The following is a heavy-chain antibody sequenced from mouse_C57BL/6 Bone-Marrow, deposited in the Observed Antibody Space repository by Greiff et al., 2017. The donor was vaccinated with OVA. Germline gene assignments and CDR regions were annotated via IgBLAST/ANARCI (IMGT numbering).Heavy chain of an antibody. J-gene: IGHJ4*01. CDR2: INPNNGGT. CDR3: ARSHYGSTYAMDY. Sequence: EVKLEESGPELVKPGASVKMSCKASGYTFTDYNMHWVKQSHGKSLEWIGYINPNNGGTSYNQKFKGKATLTVNKSSSTAYMELRSLTSEDSAVYYCARSHYGSTYAMDYWGQGTSVTVSS. V-gene: IGHV1-22*01. CDR1: GYTFTDYN. D-gene: IGHD1-1*01.